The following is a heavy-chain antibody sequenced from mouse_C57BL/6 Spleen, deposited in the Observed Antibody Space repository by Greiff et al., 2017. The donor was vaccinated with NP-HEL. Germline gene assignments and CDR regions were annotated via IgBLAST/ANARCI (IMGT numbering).Heavy chain of an antibody. J-gene: IGHJ2*01. D-gene: IGHD1-1*01. CDR2: IDPEDGET. V-gene: IGHV14-2*01. Sequence: VQLKESGAELVKPGASVKLSCTASGFNIKDYYMHWVKQRTEQGLEWIGRIDPEDGETKYAPKFQGKATITADTSSNTAYLQLSSLTSEDTAVYYCARVTTVLAHYFDYWGQGTTLTVSS. CDR3: ARVTTVLAHYFDY. CDR1: GFNIKDYY.